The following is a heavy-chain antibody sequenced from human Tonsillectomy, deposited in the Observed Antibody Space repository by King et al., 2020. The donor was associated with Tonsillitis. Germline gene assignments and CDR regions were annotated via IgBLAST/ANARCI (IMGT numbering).Heavy chain of an antibody. CDR3: AGLDVVVPDAIGSFSRYNYGMDV. CDR1: GFIFTSYA. Sequence: VQLQESGGGLVQPGGSLRLSCAASGFIFTSYAMSWVRQAPGKGLEWVSSISGSGGSTYYADSVKGRFTISRDNSKNTLYLQMNSLRVEDTAVYYCAGLDVVVPDAIGSFSRYNYGMDVWGQGTTVTVSS. D-gene: IGHD2-2*02. V-gene: IGHV3-23*01. J-gene: IGHJ6*02. CDR2: ISGSGGST.